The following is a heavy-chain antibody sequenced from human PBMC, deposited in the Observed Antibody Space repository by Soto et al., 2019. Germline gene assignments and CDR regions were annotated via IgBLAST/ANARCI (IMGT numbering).Heavy chain of an antibody. Sequence: GGSLRLSCAASGFTFSSYGMHWVRQAPGKGLEWVAVISYDGSNKYYADSVKGRFTISRDNSKNTLYLQMNSLRAEDTAVYYCAKDRYNWNDPGDYWGQGTLVTVSS. V-gene: IGHV3-30*18. CDR2: ISYDGSNK. J-gene: IGHJ4*02. CDR1: GFTFSSYG. CDR3: AKDRYNWNDPGDY. D-gene: IGHD1-20*01.